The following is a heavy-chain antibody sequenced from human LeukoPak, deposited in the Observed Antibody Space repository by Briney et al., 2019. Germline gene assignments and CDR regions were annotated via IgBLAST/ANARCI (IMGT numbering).Heavy chain of an antibody. CDR1: GGTFSSYA. J-gene: IGHJ5*02. D-gene: IGHD3-3*01. CDR2: IIPIFGTA. Sequence: ASVKVSCKASGGTFSSYAISWVRQAPGQGLEWMGGIIPIFGTANYAQKFQGRVTITTDESTSTAYMELSSLRSEDTAVYYCARGSRLDFWSGNWFDPWGQGTLVTVSS. CDR3: ARGSRLDFWSGNWFDP. V-gene: IGHV1-69*05.